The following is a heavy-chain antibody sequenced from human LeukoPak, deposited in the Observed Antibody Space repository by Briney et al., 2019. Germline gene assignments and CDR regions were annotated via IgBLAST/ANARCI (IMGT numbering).Heavy chain of an antibody. CDR3: ARLRRGMIVVVRSAYYMDV. V-gene: IGHV4-38-2*02. CDR2: INHSGST. J-gene: IGHJ6*03. CDR1: GYSISSGYY. D-gene: IGHD3-22*01. Sequence: KASETLSLTCTVSGYSISSGYYWGWIRQPPGKGLEWIGEINHSGSTNYNPSLKSRVTISVDTSKNQFSLKLSSVTAADTAVYYCARLRRGMIVVVRSAYYMDVWGEGTTVTISS.